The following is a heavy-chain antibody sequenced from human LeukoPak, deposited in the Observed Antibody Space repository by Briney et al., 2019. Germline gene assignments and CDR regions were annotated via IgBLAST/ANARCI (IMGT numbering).Heavy chain of an antibody. V-gene: IGHV4-38-2*02. CDR3: ARHGPIVGATRRGRWFDP. D-gene: IGHD1-26*01. Sequence: PSGTLSLTCTVSGYSISSGYYWGWIRQPPGKGLEWIGSIYHSGSTYYNPSLKSRVTISVDTSKNQFSLKLSSVTAADTAVYYCARHGPIVGATRRGRWFDPWGQGTLVTVSS. CDR2: IYHSGST. J-gene: IGHJ5*02. CDR1: GYSISSGYY.